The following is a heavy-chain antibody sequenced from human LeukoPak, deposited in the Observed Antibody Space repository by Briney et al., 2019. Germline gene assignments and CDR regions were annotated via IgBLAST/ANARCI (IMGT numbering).Heavy chain of an antibody. CDR2: ITTSSTYT. CDR3: ARLLEPATGYYMDV. Sequence: GGSLRLSCEASGFSFSSYNMDWVRQTPGKGLEWISSITTSSTYTFYADSVKGRFTISRDNARNSLYLQMNSLRAEDTDVYYCARLLEPATGYYMDVWGKGTTVTISS. CDR1: GFSFSSYN. V-gene: IGHV3-21*01. J-gene: IGHJ6*03. D-gene: IGHD5-24*01.